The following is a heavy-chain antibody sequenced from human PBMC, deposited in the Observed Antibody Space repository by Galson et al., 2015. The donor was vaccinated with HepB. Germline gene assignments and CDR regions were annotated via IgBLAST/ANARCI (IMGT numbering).Heavy chain of an antibody. V-gene: IGHV3-66*01. Sequence: SLRLSCAASGFTVSSNYMSWVRQAPGKGLEWVSVIYSGGSTYYADSVKGRFTISRDNSKNTLYLQMNSLRAEDTAVYYCARESYYDYVWGSYRYDYYYGMDVWGQGTTVTVSS. CDR3: ARESYYDYVWGSYRYDYYYGMDV. CDR1: GFTVSSNY. J-gene: IGHJ6*02. D-gene: IGHD3-16*02. CDR2: IYSGGST.